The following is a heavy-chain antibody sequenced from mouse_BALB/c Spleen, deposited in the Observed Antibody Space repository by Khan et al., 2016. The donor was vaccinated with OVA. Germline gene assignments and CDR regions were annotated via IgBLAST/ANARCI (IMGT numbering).Heavy chain of an antibody. CDR3: TREGSTGDHFGY. CDR2: IYPSDSYT. CDR1: GYTFTNYW. D-gene: IGHD1-1*01. J-gene: IGHJ2*01. V-gene: IGHV1-69*02. Sequence: QVQLQQSGAELVRPGASVKLSCKASGYTFTNYWINWVRQRPGQGLEWIGNIYPSDSYTNYNQKFKDKATLTVDKSSRTAYMQFSSPTSEDSAVYYCTREGSTGDHFGYWGHGTTLTVSS.